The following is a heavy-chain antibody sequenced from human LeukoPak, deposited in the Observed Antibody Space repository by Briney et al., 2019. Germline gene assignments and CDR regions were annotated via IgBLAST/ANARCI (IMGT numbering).Heavy chain of an antibody. CDR3: ASRKRSGSSDY. CDR1: GFTFSSYG. Sequence: GGSLRLSCAASGFTFSSYGIHWVRQAPGKGLEWVAFISYDGSTKYYADSVEGRFTISRDNSKNTLYLQTNSLRAEDTAVYYCASRKRSGSSDYWGQGTLVTVSS. D-gene: IGHD1-26*01. J-gene: IGHJ4*02. CDR2: ISYDGSTK. V-gene: IGHV3-30*03.